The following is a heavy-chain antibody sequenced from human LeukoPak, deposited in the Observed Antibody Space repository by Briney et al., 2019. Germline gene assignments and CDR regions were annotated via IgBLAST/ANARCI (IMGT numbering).Heavy chain of an antibody. CDR3: AGEMPWSTGYFPVFDD. Sequence: VRSLRLSCEAYEFSFSSYSMHWVRQTPDKGLDWLAGMSGDGSKTFYADSVKGRFTISRDNSKSTVYLQMTSLRAEDTAVYYCAGEMPWSTGYFPVFDDWGQGTLVTVSS. CDR1: EFSFSSYS. CDR2: MSGDGSKT. J-gene: IGHJ4*02. V-gene: IGHV3-30*04. D-gene: IGHD2-8*02.